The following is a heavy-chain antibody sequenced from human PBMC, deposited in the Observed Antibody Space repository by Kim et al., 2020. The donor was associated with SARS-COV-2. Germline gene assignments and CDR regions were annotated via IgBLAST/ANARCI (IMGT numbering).Heavy chain of an antibody. D-gene: IGHD2-15*01. J-gene: IGHJ5*02. CDR2: NT. Sequence: NTNYAQTLQGRATMTTYTSTSTAYMGLRSLRSDDTAVYYCAREDIAGFDPWGQGTLVTVSS. CDR3: AREDIAGFDP. V-gene: IGHV1-18*01.